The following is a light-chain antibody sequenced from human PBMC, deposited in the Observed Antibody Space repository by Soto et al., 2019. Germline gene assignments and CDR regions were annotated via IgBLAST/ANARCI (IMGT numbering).Light chain of an antibody. CDR1: QTVINNQ. CDR2: AAS. Sequence: DIVLTQSPGTLSFSPLEVGTVSFMASQTVINNQLAWYQQTPGQAPRLLIYAASSRATGIPDRFSGSGSGTDFTLTINRLETEDFATYYCQHYNSYGTFGQGTKVDIK. V-gene: IGKV3-20*01. J-gene: IGKJ1*01. CDR3: QHYNSYGT.